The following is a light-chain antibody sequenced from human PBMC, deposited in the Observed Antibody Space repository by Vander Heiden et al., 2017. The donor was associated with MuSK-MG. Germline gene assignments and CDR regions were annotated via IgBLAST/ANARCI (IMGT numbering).Light chain of an antibody. J-gene: IGLJ3*02. CDR3: ASWDDTLRGPV. CDR1: SSKIGSNY. Sequence: QSVLSQAPSASGTPGQRVTISCSGISSKIGSNYVYWYQQRPGTAPNLLIFYNNQRPSGVPDRSSGSKSGTSASLAISGLRAEDEGVYYCASWDDTLRGPVFGGGTKLTVL. CDR2: YNN. V-gene: IGLV1-47*02.